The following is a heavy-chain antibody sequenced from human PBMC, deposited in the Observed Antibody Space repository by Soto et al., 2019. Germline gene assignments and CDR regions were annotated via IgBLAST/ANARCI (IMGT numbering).Heavy chain of an antibody. CDR1: GYTFTGYY. Sequence: QVQLVQSGAEVKKPGASVKVSCKASGYTFTGYYMHWVRQAPGQGLEWMGWINPNSGGTNYGQTFPVGGVMTRYTSSSTAYTGLGRRTSADTAGYYWARGCLGVGDTLGLTDYWGQGTLLTVSS. D-gene: IGHD3-16*01. V-gene: IGHV1-2*02. CDR3: ARGCLGVGDTLGLTDY. CDR2: INPNSGGT. J-gene: IGHJ4*02.